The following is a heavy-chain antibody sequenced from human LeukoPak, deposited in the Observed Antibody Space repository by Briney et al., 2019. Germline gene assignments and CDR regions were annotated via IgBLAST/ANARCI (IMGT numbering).Heavy chain of an antibody. D-gene: IGHD2-2*01. J-gene: IGHJ5*02. CDR1: GYMFTSST. CDR2: ISAYSGNA. Sequence: APVKVSCKTSGYMFTSSTITWLRQAPGQGLEWMGWISAYSGNANYAQRLQGRVTMTTDTSTRTVYMDLRSLRSDDTAVYYCARVVECGTTSCYYNWFDPWGQGTLVTVSS. V-gene: IGHV1-18*01. CDR3: ARVVECGTTSCYYNWFDP.